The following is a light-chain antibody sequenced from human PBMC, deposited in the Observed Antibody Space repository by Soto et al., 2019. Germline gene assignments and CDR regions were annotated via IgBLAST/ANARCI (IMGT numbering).Light chain of an antibody. V-gene: IGKV3-11*01. J-gene: IGKJ4*01. Sequence: EIVLTQSPATLSLSPGERATLSCRASQSVSNYLAWYQQKPGQAPRLLIYDASNRATGIPAMFSGSGSGTNFTLTISSLEPEDFGVYYCQQRSNWPLLTFGGGTKLEIK. CDR2: DAS. CDR3: QQRSNWPLLT. CDR1: QSVSNY.